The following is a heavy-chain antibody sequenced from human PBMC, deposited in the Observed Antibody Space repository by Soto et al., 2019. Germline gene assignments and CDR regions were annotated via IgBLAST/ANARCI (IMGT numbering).Heavy chain of an antibody. CDR1: GFTFSSYA. CDR2: ISGSGGST. Sequence: EVQLLESGGGLVQPGGSLRLSCAASGFTFSSYAMSWVRQAPGKGLEWVSGISGSGGSTYYADSVKGRFTISRDNSKNTLYLQTNCLRAEDTAVYYCAKERGYNYGYDAMDVWGKGTTVTVSS. J-gene: IGHJ6*04. V-gene: IGHV3-23*01. D-gene: IGHD5-18*01. CDR3: AKERGYNYGYDAMDV.